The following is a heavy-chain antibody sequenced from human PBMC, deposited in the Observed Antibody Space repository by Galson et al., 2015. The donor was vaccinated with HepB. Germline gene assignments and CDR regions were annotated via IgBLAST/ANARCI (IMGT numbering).Heavy chain of an antibody. V-gene: IGHV3-30*18. CDR1: GLTFSTYG. Sequence: SLRLSCAGTGLTFSTYGMHWVRQAPGKGLEWVAFISHDGSNKYYADFVKGRFTISRDNSKNTLYLQMNSLRAEDTAVYYCAKGQFVAYNYGMDVWGQGTTVTVSS. CDR3: AKGQFVAYNYGMDV. D-gene: IGHD2-21*01. J-gene: IGHJ6*02. CDR2: ISHDGSNK.